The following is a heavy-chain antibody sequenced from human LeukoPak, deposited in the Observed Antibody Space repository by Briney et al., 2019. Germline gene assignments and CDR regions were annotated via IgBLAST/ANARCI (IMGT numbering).Heavy chain of an antibody. Sequence: GGSLRLSCAASGFTFSNAWMSWVRQAPGKGLEWVGRIKSKTDGGTTDYAAPVKGRFTISRDDSKNTLYLQMNSLKTEDTAVYYCAKAEENDYGDPFDYWGQGTLVTVSS. D-gene: IGHD4-17*01. CDR3: AKAEENDYGDPFDY. CDR2: IKSKTDGGTT. J-gene: IGHJ4*02. CDR1: GFTFSNAW. V-gene: IGHV3-15*01.